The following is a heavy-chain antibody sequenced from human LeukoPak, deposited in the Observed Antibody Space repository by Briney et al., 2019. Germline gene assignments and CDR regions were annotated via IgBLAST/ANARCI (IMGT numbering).Heavy chain of an antibody. CDR1: GFTLSNFA. J-gene: IGHJ4*02. Sequence: GGSLRLSCAASGFTLSNFAMHWVRQAPGKGLEWVAVISWDGNNQYYADSVKGRFTISRDNSNNTLYLQMTSLRRDDTAVYFCAREEYFYSVWGQGTLVTVSS. V-gene: IGHV3-30-3*01. CDR3: AREEYFYSV. D-gene: IGHD3-10*01. CDR2: ISWDGNNQ.